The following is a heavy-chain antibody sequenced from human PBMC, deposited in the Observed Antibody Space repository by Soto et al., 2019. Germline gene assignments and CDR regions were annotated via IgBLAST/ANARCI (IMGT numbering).Heavy chain of an antibody. CDR1: GFTFSSYS. D-gene: IGHD4-17*01. CDR2: ISSSSSYI. V-gene: IGHV3-21*01. J-gene: IGHJ4*02. CDR3: ARDRQPSYGDYGPGYFDY. Sequence: GGSLRISCAASGFTFSSYSMNWVRQAPGKGLEWVSSISSSSSYIYYADSVKGRFTISRDNAKNSLYLQMNSLRAEDTAVYYCARDRQPSYGDYGPGYFDYWGQGTLVTVSS.